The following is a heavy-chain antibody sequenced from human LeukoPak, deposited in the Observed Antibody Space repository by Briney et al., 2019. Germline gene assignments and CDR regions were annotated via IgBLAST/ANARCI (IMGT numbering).Heavy chain of an antibody. J-gene: IGHJ4*02. D-gene: IGHD3-22*01. CDR1: GFTLSSYS. V-gene: IGHV3-21*01. CDR2: IISSSSYI. Sequence: GGSLRLSCSASGFTLSSYSMNWAGPPPGESVEWGSSIISSSSYIYYADSVKGRFTISRDKAKNSLYLQMNSLRAEDTAVYYCARGVQVFATYYYDSSGYSYYFDYWGLGTLVTVSS. CDR3: ARGVQVFATYYYDSSGYSYYFDY.